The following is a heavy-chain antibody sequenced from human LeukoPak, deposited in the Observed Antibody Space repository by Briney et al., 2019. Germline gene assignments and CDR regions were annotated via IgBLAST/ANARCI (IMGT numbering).Heavy chain of an antibody. CDR3: ARDLHGSRGKFDY. V-gene: IGHV6-1*01. D-gene: IGHD3-10*01. CDR2: TYHWSKWFN. Sequence: SQTLSLTCAISGDSVTSGIWNWIRQSPSRGLEWLGRTYHWSKWFNDYAVSVESRMTINADTSRNQFSLQLNSVTLEDTAVYYCARDLHGSRGKFDYWGQGTLVTVSS. CDR1: GDSVTSGI. J-gene: IGHJ4*02.